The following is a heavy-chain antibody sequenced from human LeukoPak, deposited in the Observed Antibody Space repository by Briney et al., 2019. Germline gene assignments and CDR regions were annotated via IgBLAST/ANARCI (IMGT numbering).Heavy chain of an antibody. CDR2: IYYSGST. CDR3: ASHPYYYDSSGYYPYFDY. Sequence: PSETLSLACTVSGGSISSSSYYWGWIRQPPGKGLEWIGSIYYSGSTYYNPSLKSRVTISVDTSKNQFSLKLSSVTAADTAVYYCASHPYYYDSSGYYPYFDYWGQGTLVTVSS. J-gene: IGHJ4*02. V-gene: IGHV4-39*01. CDR1: GGSISSSSYY. D-gene: IGHD3-22*01.